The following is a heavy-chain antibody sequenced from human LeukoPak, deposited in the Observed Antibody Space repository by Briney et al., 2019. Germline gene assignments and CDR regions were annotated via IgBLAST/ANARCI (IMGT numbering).Heavy chain of an antibody. CDR2: ISGSGGST. CDR1: GFTFSSYA. D-gene: IGHD2-2*01. Sequence: GGSLSLSCAASGFTFSSYAMSWVRPAPGKGLEWVSAISGSGGSTYYADSVKGRFTISRDNSKNTLYLQMNSLRAEDTAVYYCAKGLRPYCSSTSCYPGGFDPWGQGTLVTVSS. CDR3: AKGLRPYCSSTSCYPGGFDP. J-gene: IGHJ5*02. V-gene: IGHV3-23*01.